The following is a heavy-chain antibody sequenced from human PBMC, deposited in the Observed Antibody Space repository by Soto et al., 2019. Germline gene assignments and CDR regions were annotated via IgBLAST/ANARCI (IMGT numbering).Heavy chain of an antibody. D-gene: IGHD3-3*01. CDR2: MSGSGDDA. CDR3: AKKVTIYAVDPADY. Sequence: GGSLRLSCAASGFTFSNYGMSWVRQAPGKGLEWVSVMSGSGDDAYYADSVKGRFTISRDNSKNMLYLQMNNLRAEDTAVYFCAKKVTIYAVDPADYWGQGTQVTVSS. J-gene: IGHJ4*02. CDR1: GFTFSNYG. V-gene: IGHV3-23*01.